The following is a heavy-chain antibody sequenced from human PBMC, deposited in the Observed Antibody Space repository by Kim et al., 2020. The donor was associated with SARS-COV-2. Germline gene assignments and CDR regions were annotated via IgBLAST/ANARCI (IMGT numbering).Heavy chain of an antibody. V-gene: IGHV4-39*07. CDR2: IYYRGSS. Sequence: SETLSLTCTVAGGSISSSIYYWAWIRQPPGKGLEWIGSIYYRGSSYFNPSLKSRVTISVDTSENQFSLKLSSLTAADTAVYYCARLRMATIGNAFDIWGQGTMVTVSS. CDR3: ARLRMATIGNAFDI. D-gene: IGHD1-1*01. CDR1: GGSISSSIYY. J-gene: IGHJ3*02.